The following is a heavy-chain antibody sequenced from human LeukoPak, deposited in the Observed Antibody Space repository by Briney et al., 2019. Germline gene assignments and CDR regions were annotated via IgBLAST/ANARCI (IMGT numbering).Heavy chain of an antibody. CDR1: GFTFSNYA. CDR3: AKNQWGWFGEYHHLDY. Sequence: GGSLRLSCAASGFTFSNYAMSWVRQAPGKGLEWVLSISGSGGSTYYADSVKGRFTISRDNFKNTLYLQMNSLRAEDTAVYYCAKNQWGWFGEYHHLDYWGQGTLVTVSS. J-gene: IGHJ4*02. V-gene: IGHV3-23*01. D-gene: IGHD3-10*01. CDR2: ISGSGGST.